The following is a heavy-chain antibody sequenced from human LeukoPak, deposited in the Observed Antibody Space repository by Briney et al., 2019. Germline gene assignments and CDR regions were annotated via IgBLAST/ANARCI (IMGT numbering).Heavy chain of an antibody. CDR1: GYTFTGYY. CDR2: INPNSGGT. D-gene: IGHD2-8*01. J-gene: IGHJ5*02. V-gene: IGHV1-2*06. CDR3: ARLVDCTNSVCFFPENWFDP. Sequence: DSVKVSCKASGYTFTGYYMHWVRQAPGQGLEWMGRINPNSGGTNYAQKFQGRVTMTRDTSISTAYMELSRLRSDDTAVYYCARLVDCTNSVCFFPENWFDPWGQGTLLTVSS.